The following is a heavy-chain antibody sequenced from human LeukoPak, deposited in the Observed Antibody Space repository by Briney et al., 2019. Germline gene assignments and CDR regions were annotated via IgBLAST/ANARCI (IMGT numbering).Heavy chain of an antibody. CDR2: IYSGGST. Sequence: GGSLRLSCAASGFTVSSNYMSWVRQAPGKGLEWVSVIYSGGSTYYADSVKGRFTISRDNSKNTLYLQMNSLRAEDSAVYYCARVRYYYMDVWGKGTTVTVSS. V-gene: IGHV3-53*01. CDR3: ARVRYYYMDV. CDR1: GFTVSSNY. J-gene: IGHJ6*03.